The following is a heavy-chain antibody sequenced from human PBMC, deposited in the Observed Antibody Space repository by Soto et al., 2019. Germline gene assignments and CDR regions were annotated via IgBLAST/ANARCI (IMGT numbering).Heavy chain of an antibody. D-gene: IGHD1-26*01. CDR2: FYTSGST. Sequence: PSETLSLTCTVSGASIGSYYWSWIRQPAGKGLEWIGRFYTSGSTNYSPSLKSRVTMSVDTSKNQFFLKLNSVTAADTAVYYCAREMMAATGRFDSWGQGTLVTVTS. CDR1: GASIGSYY. CDR3: AREMMAATGRFDS. V-gene: IGHV4-4*07. J-gene: IGHJ5*01.